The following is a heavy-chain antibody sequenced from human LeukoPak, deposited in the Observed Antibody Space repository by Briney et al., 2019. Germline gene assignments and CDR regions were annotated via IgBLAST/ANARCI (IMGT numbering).Heavy chain of an antibody. J-gene: IGHJ6*02. CDR1: EFTFSSHW. CDR2: IKEDGSEK. CDR3: CRRWLNYYYYGMDV. V-gene: IGHV3-7*01. D-gene: IGHD5-18*01. Sequence: GSLRLSCAAPEFTFSSHWMSWVRQAPGKGLEWVANIKEDGSEKYYVDSVKGRFTISRDNAKNSLYLQMDSLRAEDTAVYYCCRRWLNYYYYGMDVWGQGTTVTVSS.